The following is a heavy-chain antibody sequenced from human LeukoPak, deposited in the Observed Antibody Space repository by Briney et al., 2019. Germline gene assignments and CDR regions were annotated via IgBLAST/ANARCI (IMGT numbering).Heavy chain of an antibody. CDR1: GGSMTSGNYY. J-gene: IGHJ6*03. CDR3: ARGRVSSSTWYSTYYYYFYMDV. CDR2: FYTTGST. Sequence: PSETLSLTCTVSGGSMTSGNYYWSWIRQPAGKGLEWIGRFYTTGSTDYNPSLKSRVTISLDTYRNQFSLKLRSVTAADTAVYFCARGRVSSSTWYSTYYYYFYMDVWGKGTTVTVSS. V-gene: IGHV4-61*02. D-gene: IGHD1-1*01.